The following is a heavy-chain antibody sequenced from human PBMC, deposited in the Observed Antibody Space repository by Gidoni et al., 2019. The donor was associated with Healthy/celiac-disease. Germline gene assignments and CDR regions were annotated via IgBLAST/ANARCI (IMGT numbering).Heavy chain of an antibody. V-gene: IGHV3-53*01. CDR3: ASPGYSYGEAFDY. CDR2: IYSGGST. CDR1: GFTVSSNY. J-gene: IGHJ4*02. D-gene: IGHD5-18*01. Sequence: EVQLVASGGGLIQPGGSRRLSCAASGFTVSSNYMSWVRQAPGKGLEWVAVIYSGGSTYYADSVKGRFTISRDNSKNTLYLQMNSLRAEDTAVYYCASPGYSYGEAFDYWGQGTLVTVSS.